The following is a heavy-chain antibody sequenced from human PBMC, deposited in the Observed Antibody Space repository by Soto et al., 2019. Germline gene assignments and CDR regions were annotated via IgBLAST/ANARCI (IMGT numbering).Heavy chain of an antibody. Sequence: QVQLVQSGAEVKKPGSSVKVSCKASGGTFSSYAISWVRQAPGQGLEWMGGIIPIFGTANYAQQFQGRVTITADEATSTAYMELSSLRSEDTAVYYCASGDSTVIYPGSGMDVWGQGTTVTVSS. J-gene: IGHJ6*02. V-gene: IGHV1-69*01. D-gene: IGHD4-17*01. CDR1: GGTFSSYA. CDR2: IIPIFGTA. CDR3: ASGDSTVIYPGSGMDV.